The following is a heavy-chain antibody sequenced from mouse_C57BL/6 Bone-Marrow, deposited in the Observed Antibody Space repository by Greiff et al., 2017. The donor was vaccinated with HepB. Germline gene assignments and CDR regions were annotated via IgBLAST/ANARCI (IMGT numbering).Heavy chain of an antibody. J-gene: IGHJ2*01. CDR1: GYTFTSYW. V-gene: IGHV1-59*01. CDR2: IDPSDSYT. Sequence: QVQLQQPGAELVRPGTSVKLSCKASGYTFTSYWMHWVKQRPGQGLEWIGVIDPSDSYTNYNQKFKGKATLTVDTSSSTAYRKLSSLTSEDSAVYYCARETGTWYFDYWGQGTTLTVSS. CDR3: ARETGTWYFDY. D-gene: IGHD4-1*01.